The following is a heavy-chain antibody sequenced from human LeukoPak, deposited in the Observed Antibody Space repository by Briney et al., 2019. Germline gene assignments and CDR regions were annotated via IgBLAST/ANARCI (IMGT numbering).Heavy chain of an antibody. CDR3: AKEGSPGFGDPYFYYMDV. Sequence: PGGSLRLSCAASGFTFSSYSMNWVRQAPGKGLEWVSYISSSSSTIYYADSVKGRFTISRDNAKNSLYLQMNSLRAEDTAIYYCAKEGSPGFGDPYFYYMDVWGKGTTVTVSS. CDR2: ISSSSSTI. V-gene: IGHV3-48*01. D-gene: IGHD3-10*01. J-gene: IGHJ6*03. CDR1: GFTFSSYS.